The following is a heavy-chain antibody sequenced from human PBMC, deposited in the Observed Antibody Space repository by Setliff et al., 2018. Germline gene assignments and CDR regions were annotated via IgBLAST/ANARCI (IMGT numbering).Heavy chain of an antibody. CDR3: VRGQGPRTVVAIPFDH. CDR1: GHSLTSNH. D-gene: IGHD5-12*01. CDR2: INPNDGYT. Sequence: ASVKVSCKASGHSLTSNHFHWGRQAPGKGLEWMGTINPNDGYTIYAPAFQGRVAMTTDTSTGTAYMELTRLTTDDTALYYCVRGQGPRTVVAIPFDHWGQGTLVTVSS. J-gene: IGHJ4*02. V-gene: IGHV1-46*01.